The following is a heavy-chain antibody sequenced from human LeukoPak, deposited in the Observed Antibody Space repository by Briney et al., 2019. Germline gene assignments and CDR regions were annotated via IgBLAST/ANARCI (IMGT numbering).Heavy chain of an antibody. CDR1: GYTFTSYY. D-gene: IGHD2-2*01. CDR2: INPSGGST. Sequence: GASVKVSRKASGYTFTSYYMHWVRQAPGQGLEWMGIINPSGGSTSYAQKFQGRVTMTRDTSTSTVYMELSSLRSEDTAVYYCARVYCSSTSCYGRGWFDPWGQGTLVTVSS. V-gene: IGHV1-46*03. J-gene: IGHJ5*02. CDR3: ARVYCSSTSCYGRGWFDP.